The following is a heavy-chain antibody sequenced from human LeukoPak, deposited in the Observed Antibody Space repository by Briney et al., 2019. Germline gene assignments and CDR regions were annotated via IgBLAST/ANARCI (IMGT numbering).Heavy chain of an antibody. J-gene: IGHJ4*02. CDR3: ARGGSGTYYLIFY. CDR1: GFTFSSYS. V-gene: IGHV3-21*01. CDR2: ISSSSSYI. D-gene: IGHD1-26*01. Sequence: GGSLRLSCAASGFTFSSYSMNWVRQAPGKGLEWVSSISSSSSYIYYADSVKGRFTISRDNSKNTLNLQMNSLRDEDTAVYFCARGGSGTYYLIFYWGQGTQVTVSS.